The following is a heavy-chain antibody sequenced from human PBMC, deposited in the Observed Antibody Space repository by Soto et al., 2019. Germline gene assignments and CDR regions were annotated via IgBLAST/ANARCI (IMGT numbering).Heavy chain of an antibody. Sequence: SVKVSCKASGGTFSSYAISWVRQAPGQGLEWMGGIIPIFGTANYAQKFQGRVTITADESTSTAYMELSSLRSEDTAVYYCARFPNSGSCYPFDYWGQGTQVTVSS. J-gene: IGHJ4*02. CDR3: ARFPNSGSCYPFDY. D-gene: IGHD1-26*01. CDR2: IIPIFGTA. CDR1: GGTFSSYA. V-gene: IGHV1-69*01.